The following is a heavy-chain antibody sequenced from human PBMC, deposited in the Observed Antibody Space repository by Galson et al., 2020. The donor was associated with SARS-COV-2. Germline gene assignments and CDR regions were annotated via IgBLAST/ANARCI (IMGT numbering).Heavy chain of an antibody. CDR1: GFSVSENY. Sequence: GASLKISCEGSGFSVSENYISWVRQAPGKGLEWVSVIYRGGQTYYADSVKGRFTISRDNSKNTVNLHMNSLRVEDTAVYYCGRDRGLGVYQCGVDVWGKGTTVIVSS. J-gene: IGHJ6*04. V-gene: IGHV3-66*01. CDR2: IYRGGQT. CDR3: GRDRGLGVYQCGVDV. D-gene: IGHD6-19*01.